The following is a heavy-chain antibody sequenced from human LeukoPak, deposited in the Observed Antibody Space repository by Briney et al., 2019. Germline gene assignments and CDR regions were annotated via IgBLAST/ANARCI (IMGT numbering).Heavy chain of an antibody. CDR1: GFTFSNAW. J-gene: IGHJ4*02. D-gene: IGHD3-22*01. CDR2: IKSKTDGGTT. CDR3: TTDITMIVVDNY. V-gene: IGHV3-15*01. Sequence: GGSLRLSCAASGFTFSNAWMSWVRQAPGKELEWVGRIKSKTDGGTTDYAAPVKGRFTISRDDSKNTLYLQMNSLKTEDTAVYYCTTDITMIVVDNYWGQGTLVTVSS.